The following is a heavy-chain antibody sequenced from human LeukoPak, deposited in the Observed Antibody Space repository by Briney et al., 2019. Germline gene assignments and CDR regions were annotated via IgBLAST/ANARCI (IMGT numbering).Heavy chain of an antibody. CDR1: GYSISSGYS. J-gene: IGHJ5*02. Sequence: SETLSLTCAVFGYSISSGYSWGWIRQPPGKGLEWIGSIYHSGSTYYNPSLKSRVTLSVDTSKNQYSLKLSSVTAADTAVYYCARHGPESSSWPNWFDPWGQGTLVTVSS. CDR3: ARHGPESSSWPNWFDP. CDR2: IYHSGST. V-gene: IGHV4-38-2*01. D-gene: IGHD6-13*01.